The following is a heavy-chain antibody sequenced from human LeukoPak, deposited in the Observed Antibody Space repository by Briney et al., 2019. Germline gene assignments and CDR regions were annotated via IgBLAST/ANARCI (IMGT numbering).Heavy chain of an antibody. Sequence: SETLSLTCAVYGGSFSPYYWSWIRQPPGKGLEWIGEINRSGSTNYNPSLESRVTISVDTSKNQFSLRLSSVTAADTAVYYCARGGFYCGGDCYVDYWGQGTLVTVSS. CDR2: INRSGST. J-gene: IGHJ4*02. CDR3: ARGGFYCGGDCYVDY. D-gene: IGHD2-21*02. CDR1: GGSFSPYY. V-gene: IGHV4-34*01.